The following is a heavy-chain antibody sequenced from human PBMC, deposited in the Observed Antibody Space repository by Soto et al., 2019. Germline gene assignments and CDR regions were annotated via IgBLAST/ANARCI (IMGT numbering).Heavy chain of an antibody. J-gene: IGHJ4*02. CDR2: IIPIYASP. CDR3: AVTVTGSRSPLAH. D-gene: IGHD3-9*01. CDR1: GGTFSSNA. Sequence: QVQLVQSGAEVKKPGSSVKVSCKASGGTFSSNAISWVRQDPGQGLEWMGGIIPIYASPNYAQNFQGRVTVTADKANSTAYLELSRLKFADSAIYYCAVTVTGSRSPLAHWGRGTLVIVSS. V-gene: IGHV1-69*06.